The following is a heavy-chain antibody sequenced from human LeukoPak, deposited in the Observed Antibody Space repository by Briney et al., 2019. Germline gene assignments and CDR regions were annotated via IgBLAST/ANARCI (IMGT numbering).Heavy chain of an antibody. CDR1: GFTFSSHW. V-gene: IGHV3-7*03. D-gene: IGHD4-17*01. CDR2: INQDGSEE. J-gene: IGHJ5*02. Sequence: GGSLRLSCAASGFTFSSHWMSWVRQAPGKGLEWVANINQDGSEENYVDSVKGRFTISRDNARNSLYLQMNSLRGEDTAVYYCAKEYGDYGPDWFDPWGQGNLVTVSS. CDR3: AKEYGDYGPDWFDP.